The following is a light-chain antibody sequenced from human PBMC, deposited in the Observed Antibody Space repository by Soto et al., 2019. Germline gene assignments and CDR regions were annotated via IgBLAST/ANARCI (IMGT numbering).Light chain of an antibody. CDR3: QQYAVSPWT. CDR2: GAS. CDR1: QTFSSSY. Sequence: EIVLTQPPGTLSLSPGERATLSCRASQTFSSSYLAWYQQKPGQAPRLLVYGASSRPTGIPDRCSGSECERDFTLTISGVEPEDCAVYYGQQYAVSPWTCGQGTKVEIK. J-gene: IGKJ1*01. V-gene: IGKV3-20*01.